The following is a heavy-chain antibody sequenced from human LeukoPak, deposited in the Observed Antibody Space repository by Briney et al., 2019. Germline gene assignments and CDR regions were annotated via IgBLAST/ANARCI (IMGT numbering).Heavy chain of an antibody. CDR2: IYSTGSY. CDR3: ARQRGYDSGGTGSFDS. CDR1: GGSIGGTGSY. V-gene: IGHV4-31*03. Sequence: PSETLSLTCSVSGGSIGGTGSYWTWIRQQPGKDLDWIGNIYSTGSYSLNPSLRRRVSMSVNTSVNQFSLRLSSVTAAHRGVYFCARQRGYDSGGTGSFDSWGQGILVTVSS. J-gene: IGHJ4*02. D-gene: IGHD6-19*01.